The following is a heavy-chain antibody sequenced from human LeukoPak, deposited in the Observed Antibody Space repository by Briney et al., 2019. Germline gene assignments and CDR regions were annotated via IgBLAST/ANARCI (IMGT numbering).Heavy chain of an antibody. D-gene: IGHD5-18*01. CDR2: ISYDGSNK. CDR1: EFTFSSYA. Sequence: GRSLRLSCAASEFTFSSYAMHWVRQAPGKGLEWVAVISYDGSNKYYADSVKGRFTISRDNSKNTLYLQMNSLRAEDTAVYYCARALGRRDGYFPGYFDYWGQGTLVTVSS. V-gene: IGHV3-30*14. CDR3: ARALGRRDGYFPGYFDY. J-gene: IGHJ4*02.